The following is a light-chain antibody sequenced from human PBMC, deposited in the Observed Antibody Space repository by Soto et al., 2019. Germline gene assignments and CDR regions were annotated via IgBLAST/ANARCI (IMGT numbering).Light chain of an antibody. CDR1: SSDVGGYSY. CDR3: SSYTSSSLHV. V-gene: IGLV2-14*03. J-gene: IGLJ1*01. CDR2: DVS. Sequence: QSVLTQPASVSGSPGQSITISCTGTSSDVGGYSYVSWYQQHTGKAPKLMIYDVSNRPSGVSNRFSGSKSGNTASLTISGLQAEDEADYYCSSYTSSSLHVFGTGTKLPVL.